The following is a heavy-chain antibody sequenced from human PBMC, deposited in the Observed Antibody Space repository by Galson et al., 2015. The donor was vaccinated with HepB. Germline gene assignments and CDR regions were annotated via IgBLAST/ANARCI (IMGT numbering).Heavy chain of an antibody. CDR1: GFALSNYG. V-gene: IGHV3-23*01. Sequence: SLRLFCAASGFALSNYGMNWVRQAPGKGLEWVSGFGTSGDKTSYADSVKGRFTISRDNSRNTLYLQMNSLRAEDTAVYYCAKRLFVPTDCWGQGTLVTVSS. J-gene: IGHJ4*02. CDR3: AKRLFVPTDC. CDR2: FGTSGDKT.